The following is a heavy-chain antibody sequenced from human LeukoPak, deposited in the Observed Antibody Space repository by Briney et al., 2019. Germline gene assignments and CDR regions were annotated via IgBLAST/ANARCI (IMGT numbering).Heavy chain of an antibody. CDR1: GGTLSNYA. Sequence: SVKVSCKSSGGTLSNYAITWVRQAPGHGPEWMGRIIPILGITNNAQKFQGRVTMTADKFTSTAYMELNNLTSEDTALYYCARERYNWNEARGAWFDPWGQGTLVTVSS. CDR2: IIPILGIT. D-gene: IGHD1-1*01. V-gene: IGHV1-69*04. J-gene: IGHJ5*02. CDR3: ARERYNWNEARGAWFDP.